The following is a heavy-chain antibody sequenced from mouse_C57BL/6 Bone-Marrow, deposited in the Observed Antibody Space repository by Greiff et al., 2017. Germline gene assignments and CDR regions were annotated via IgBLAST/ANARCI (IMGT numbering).Heavy chain of an antibody. V-gene: IGHV1-78*01. CDR2: IYPRDGST. CDR1: GYTFTDHT. J-gene: IGHJ2*01. D-gene: IGHD2-3*01. Sequence: VQLQQSDAELVKPGASVKISCKVSGYTFTDHTIHWMKQRPEQGLEWIGYIYPRDGSTKYNEKFKGKATLTADKSSSTAYMQLNSLTSDDSAVYFCAREGGWLPRILCYWGQGTTLTVSS. CDR3: AREGGWLPRILCY.